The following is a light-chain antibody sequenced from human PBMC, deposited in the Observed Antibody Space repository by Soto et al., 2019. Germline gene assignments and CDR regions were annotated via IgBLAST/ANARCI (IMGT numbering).Light chain of an antibody. CDR2: DAS. V-gene: IGKV3-20*01. J-gene: IGKJ4*01. CDR1: QSVSSSY. CDR3: QQYGSSPPLT. Sequence: EIVLTQSPGSLSLSPRERATLSCRASQSVSSSYLAWYQQKPGQAPRLLIYDASSRATGIPDRFSGSGSGTDFTLTISRLEPEDFAVYYCQQYGSSPPLTFGGGTKVDIK.